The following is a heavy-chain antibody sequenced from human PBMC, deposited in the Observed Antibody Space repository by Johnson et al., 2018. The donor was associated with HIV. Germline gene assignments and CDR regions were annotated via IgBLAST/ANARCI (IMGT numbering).Heavy chain of an antibody. CDR3: AILEVVPDAIHSPDAFDI. CDR2: ISGSGGST. V-gene: IGHV3-23*04. CDR1: GFTFSSYA. J-gene: IGHJ3*02. Sequence: VQLVESGGDLVKPGGSLRLSCAASGFTFSSYAMSWVRQAPGKGLEWVSAISGSGGSTYYADSVKGRFPISRDNSKNTLYLQMNSLRAEDTAVYYCAILEVVPDAIHSPDAFDIWGQGTMVTVSS. D-gene: IGHD2-2*01.